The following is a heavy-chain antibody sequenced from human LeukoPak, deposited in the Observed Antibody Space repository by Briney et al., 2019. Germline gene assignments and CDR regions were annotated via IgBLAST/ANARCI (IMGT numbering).Heavy chain of an antibody. CDR2: ISSSNSYI. Sequence: GGSLRLSCAASGFTFSSYAMSWVRQAPGKGLEWVSSISSSNSYIYYADSVKGRFTISRDNVKNSLYLQMNSLRAEDTAVYYCASTCSDPRCYGEDYWGQGTLVTVSS. D-gene: IGHD2-2*01. CDR1: GFTFSSYA. J-gene: IGHJ4*02. V-gene: IGHV3-21*06. CDR3: ASTCSDPRCYGEDY.